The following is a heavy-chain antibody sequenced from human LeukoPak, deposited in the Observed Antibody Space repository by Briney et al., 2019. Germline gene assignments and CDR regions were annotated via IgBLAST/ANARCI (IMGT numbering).Heavy chain of an antibody. CDR1: EFSVGSNY. CDR2: ISGSGGST. CDR3: ALTTRVDY. V-gene: IGHV3-23*01. D-gene: IGHD2/OR15-2a*01. Sequence: PGGSLRLSCAASEFSVGSNYMTWVRQAPGKGLEWVSAISGSGGSTYYADSVKGRFTISRDNPKNTLYLQMNSLRAEDTPVYYCALTTRVDYWGQGTLVTVSS. J-gene: IGHJ4*02.